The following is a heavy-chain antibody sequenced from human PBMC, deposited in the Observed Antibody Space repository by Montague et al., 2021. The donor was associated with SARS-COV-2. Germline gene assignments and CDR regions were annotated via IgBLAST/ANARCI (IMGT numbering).Heavy chain of an antibody. D-gene: IGHD3-22*01. Sequence: TLSLTCTVSGGSISSGGYYWSWIRQHPGKGLEWIGYIYYSGSTNYNPSLRSRVTISVDTSKNQFSLKLSAVTAADTAVYYCARGAPTISMILVVMTGAGWYFDLWGRGTLVTVSS. CDR3: ARGAPTISMILVVMTGAGWYFDL. V-gene: IGHV4-31*03. CDR1: GGSISSGGYY. J-gene: IGHJ2*01. CDR2: IYYSGST.